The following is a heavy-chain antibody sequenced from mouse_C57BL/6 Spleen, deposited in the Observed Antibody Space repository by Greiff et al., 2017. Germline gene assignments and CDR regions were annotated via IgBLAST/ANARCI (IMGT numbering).Heavy chain of an antibody. D-gene: IGHD2-1*01. V-gene: IGHV1-54*01. CDR2: INPGSGGT. CDR3: ARRELLYWYFDV. J-gene: IGHJ1*03. Sequence: VQLQQSGAELVRPGTSVKVSCKASGYAFTNYLIEWVKQRPGQGLEWIGVINPGSGGTNYNEKFKGKATLTADKSSSTAYMQLSSLTSEDSAVYFCARRELLYWYFDVWGTGTTVTVSS. CDR1: GYAFTNYL.